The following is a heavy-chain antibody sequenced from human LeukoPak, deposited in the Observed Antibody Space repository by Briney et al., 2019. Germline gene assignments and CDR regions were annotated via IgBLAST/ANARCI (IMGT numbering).Heavy chain of an antibody. CDR2: ISSSSSTI. CDR3: AKARRYGIAAGGIDY. D-gene: IGHD6-13*01. CDR1: GFTFSSYS. V-gene: IGHV3-48*04. J-gene: IGHJ4*02. Sequence: GGSLRLSCAASGFTFSSYSMNWVRQAPGKGLEWVSYISSSSSTIYYADSVKGRFTISRDNAKNSLYLQMNSLRAEDTALYYCAKARRYGIAAGGIDYWGQGTLVTVSS.